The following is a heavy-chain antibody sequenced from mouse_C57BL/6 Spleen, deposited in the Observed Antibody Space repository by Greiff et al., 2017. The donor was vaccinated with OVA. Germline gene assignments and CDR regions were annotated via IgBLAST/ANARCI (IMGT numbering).Heavy chain of an antibody. Sequence: VQLQQSGPVLVKPGASVKMSCKASGYTFTDYYMNWVKQSHGKSLEWIGVINPYNGGTSYNQKFKGKATLTVDKSSSTAYMELNSLTSEDSAVYYCARSLAVVAPRYFDGWGTGTTVTVSS. J-gene: IGHJ1*03. V-gene: IGHV1-19*01. D-gene: IGHD1-1*01. CDR3: ARSLAVVAPRYFDG. CDR2: INPYNGGT. CDR1: GYTFTDYY.